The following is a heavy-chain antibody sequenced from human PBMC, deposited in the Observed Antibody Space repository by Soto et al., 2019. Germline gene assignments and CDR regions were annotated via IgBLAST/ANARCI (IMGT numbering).Heavy chain of an antibody. CDR1: GGSISSGGYY. Sequence: QVQLQESGPGLVKPSQTLSLTCTVSGGSISSGGYYWSWIRQHPGKGLEWIGYISYSGSTYYNPSPESRVTLSVDTSKNQFSLKLSSVTAADTAVYYCARDALSRDSIWGQGTLVTVSS. J-gene: IGHJ4*02. CDR2: ISYSGST. V-gene: IGHV4-31*03. CDR3: ARDALSRDSI. D-gene: IGHD3-22*01.